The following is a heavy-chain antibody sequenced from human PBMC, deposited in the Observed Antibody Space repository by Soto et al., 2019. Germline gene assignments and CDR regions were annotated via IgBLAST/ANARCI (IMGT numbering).Heavy chain of an antibody. CDR3: TTDSYITSIIVRFDY. Sequence: EVHLVESGGGLVKPGGSLRLSCAASGFTFSNAWINWVRQAPGKGLEWVARVKSKNDGGTTDFAAPVKGRFAISRDDSKNMVYLEMNSLHTEDTAIYYCTTDSYITSIIVRFDYWGHGTLVTVSS. V-gene: IGHV3-15*07. CDR2: VKSKNDGGTT. J-gene: IGHJ4*01. D-gene: IGHD3-22*01. CDR1: GFTFSNAW.